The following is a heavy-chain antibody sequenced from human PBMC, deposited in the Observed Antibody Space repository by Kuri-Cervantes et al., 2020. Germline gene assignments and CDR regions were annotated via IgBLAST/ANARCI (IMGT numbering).Heavy chain of an antibody. CDR3: ASGLWQLSPLWFANLLT. J-gene: IGHJ5*02. CDR1: GGTFSSYA. V-gene: IGHV1-69*06. D-gene: IGHD6-6*01. CDR2: IIPVYGAL. Sequence: SVKVSCKASGGTFSSYAISWVRQAPGQGLEWLGGIIPVYGALDYAQKIQGRVTITSDKSTNTVYMELRSLTSDDSAMYYCASGLWQLSPLWFANLLTWGQGTLVTVSS.